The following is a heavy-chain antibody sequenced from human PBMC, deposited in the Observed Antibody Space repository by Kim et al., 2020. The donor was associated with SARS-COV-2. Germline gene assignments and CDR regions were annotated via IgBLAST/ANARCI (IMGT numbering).Heavy chain of an antibody. CDR3: GRDLETGGHNWFDP. V-gene: IGHV3-74*01. CDR1: GFTFSGYW. Sequence: GGSLRLSCSASGFTFSGYWMHWIRQVPGKGLVWVSRINSDGTVTCYADSVKGRFTISRDNAKNTLYLQMNSLRAEDTAVYYCGRDLETGGHNWFDPLGQGALVTVS. CDR2: INSDGTVT. J-gene: IGHJ5*02. D-gene: IGHD3-16*01.